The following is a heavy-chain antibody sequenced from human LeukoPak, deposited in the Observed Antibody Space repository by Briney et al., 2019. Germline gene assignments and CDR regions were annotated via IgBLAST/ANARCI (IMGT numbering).Heavy chain of an antibody. J-gene: IGHJ3*02. CDR3: ARGTLYCSRTSCYLSAFDI. Sequence: ASVKVSCKASGGTFSSYAISWVRQAPGQGREWMGGIIPIFGTANYAQKFQGRVTITTDESTSTAYMELSSLRYEDTAVYYCARGTLYCSRTSCYLSAFDIWGQGTMVTVSS. D-gene: IGHD2-2*01. CDR1: GGTFSSYA. V-gene: IGHV1-69*05. CDR2: IIPIFGTA.